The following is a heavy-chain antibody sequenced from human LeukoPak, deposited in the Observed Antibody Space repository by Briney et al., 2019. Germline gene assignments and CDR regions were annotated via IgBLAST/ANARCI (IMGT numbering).Heavy chain of an antibody. D-gene: IGHD4-17*01. CDR3: ASVTTTFDY. CDR2: ISYDGSNK. Sequence: SCTASGYTFTSYAMHWVRQAPGKGLEWVAVISYDGSNKYYADSVKGRFTISRDNSKSTLYLQMNSLRAEDTAVYYCASVTTTFDYWGQGTLVTVSS. CDR1: GYTFTSYA. J-gene: IGHJ4*02. V-gene: IGHV3-30-3*01.